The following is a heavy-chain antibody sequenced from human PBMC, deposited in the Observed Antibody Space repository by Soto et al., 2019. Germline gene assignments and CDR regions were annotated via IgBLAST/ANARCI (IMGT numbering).Heavy chain of an antibody. CDR2: INYSGSN. D-gene: IGHD2-15*01. J-gene: IGHJ5*02. V-gene: IGHV4-34*01. CDR3: VRGRRVGYCLGVSCHNWFDP. CDR1: GDSFSRYY. Sequence: QIEHWGAGLLKPSETLSLTCTVYGDSFSRYYWSWIRQPPGKGLEWIGEINYSGSNNYSPSLETRVTILVSTCKKEFSLKLTALAAADNAVYYRVRGRRVGYCLGVSCHNWFDPWGQGTLVSVSS.